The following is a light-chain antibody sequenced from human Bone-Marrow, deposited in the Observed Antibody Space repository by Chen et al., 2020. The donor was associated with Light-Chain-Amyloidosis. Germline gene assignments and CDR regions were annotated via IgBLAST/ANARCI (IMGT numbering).Light chain of an antibody. J-gene: IGLJ3*02. CDR1: TSNVRGNT. Sequence: HSALTQPPPASGSPGQTVAIPAAGSTSNVRGNTVNWHRPPPGTAPKLLIHSNSQRPSGVPDRFSGSKSGTSASLAISGLQSEDEADYHCSTWDDSLKGWVFGGGTKLTVL. V-gene: IGLV1-44*01. CDR2: SNS. CDR3: STWDDSLKGWV.